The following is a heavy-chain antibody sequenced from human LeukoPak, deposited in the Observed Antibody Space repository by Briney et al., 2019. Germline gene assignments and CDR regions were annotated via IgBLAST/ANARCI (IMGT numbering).Heavy chain of an antibody. D-gene: IGHD6-13*01. CDR2: ISHSSGFT. V-gene: IGHV3-11*03. CDR3: ARRGTSSSWAHFDY. J-gene: IGHJ4*02. Sequence: GGTLRLSCAASGFTFSDYYMSWIRQAPGQGLEWVAYISHSSGFTNYADSVKGRFAISRDNAKNSLYLQMDSLGAEDTAVYYCARRGTSSSWAHFDYWGQGTLVTVSS. CDR1: GFTFSDYY.